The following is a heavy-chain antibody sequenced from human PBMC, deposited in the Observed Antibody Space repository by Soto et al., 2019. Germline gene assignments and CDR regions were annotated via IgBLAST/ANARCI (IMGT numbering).Heavy chain of an antibody. Sequence: EVQLLESGGGLVQPGGSLRLSCAASGFSFRSYAMSWVRQAPGKGLEWVSALSGSSDNTYYADSVKGRFTISRDNPKNTLYLQMYSLRAEDTAVYYCAKNGYGSDVLWWFGPWGQGTLVTVSS. CDR1: GFSFRSYA. J-gene: IGHJ5*02. V-gene: IGHV3-23*01. D-gene: IGHD5-12*01. CDR3: AKNGYGSDVLWWFGP. CDR2: LSGSSDNT.